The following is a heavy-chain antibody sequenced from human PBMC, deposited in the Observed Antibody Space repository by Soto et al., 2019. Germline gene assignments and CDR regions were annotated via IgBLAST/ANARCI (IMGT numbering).Heavy chain of an antibody. J-gene: IGHJ3*02. CDR3: ARVGGFGSLLYDAFDI. D-gene: IGHD3-16*02. V-gene: IGHV3-73*01. CDR1: GFTFSGSA. Sequence: GGSLRLSCAASGFTFSGSAMHWVRQASGKGLEWVGRIRSKANSYATAYAASVKGRFTISRDDSKNTAYLQMNSLKTEDTAVYYCARVGGFGSLLYDAFDIWGQGTMV. CDR2: IRSKANSYAT.